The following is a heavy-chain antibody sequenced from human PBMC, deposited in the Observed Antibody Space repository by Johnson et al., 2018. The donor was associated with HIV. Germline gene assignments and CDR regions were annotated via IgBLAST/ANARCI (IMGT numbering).Heavy chain of an antibody. Sequence: NCVRQAPGNGLELVGQVNPNGGNTYLIDSGKDRFNTSRDNAKNTLHLQMNSLKTEDTGVYYCSTFFVVGTETGAFDIWGQGTLVTVSS. CDR3: STFFVVGTETGAFDI. CDR2: VNPNGGNT. V-gene: IGHV3-25*04. D-gene: IGHD2-21*02. J-gene: IGHJ3*02.